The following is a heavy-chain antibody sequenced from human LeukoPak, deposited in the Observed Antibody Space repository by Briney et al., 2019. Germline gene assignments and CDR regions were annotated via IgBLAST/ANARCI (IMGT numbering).Heavy chain of an antibody. CDR2: IYYSGNT. J-gene: IGHJ4*02. D-gene: IGHD3/OR15-3a*01. CDR3: PRQTGSGLFILP. CDR1: GVSISSSNSY. V-gene: IGHV4-39*01. Sequence: PSETLSLSCTVSGVSISSSNSYWGWIRQPPGKGLEWIGSIYYSGNTYYNASLKSQVSISIDTSKNQFSLRLTSVTAADTAVYYCPRQTGSGLFILPGGQGTLVTVSS.